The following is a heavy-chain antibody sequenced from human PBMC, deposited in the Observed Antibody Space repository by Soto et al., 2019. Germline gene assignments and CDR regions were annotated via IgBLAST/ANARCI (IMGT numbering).Heavy chain of an antibody. D-gene: IGHD4-17*01. J-gene: IGHJ4*02. CDR2: FYYSGST. CDR3: ARLGLGDYFGFFDY. Sequence: SETLSLTCTVSGGSISSSSYYWGWIRQPPGKGPEWIGSFYYSGSTYYNPSLKSRVTISVDTSKNQFSLKLSSVTAADTAVYYCARLGLGDYFGFFDYWGQGTLVTVSS. V-gene: IGHV4-39*01. CDR1: GGSISSSSYY.